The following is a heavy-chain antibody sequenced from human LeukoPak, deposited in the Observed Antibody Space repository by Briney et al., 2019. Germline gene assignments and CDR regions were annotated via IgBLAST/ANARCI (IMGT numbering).Heavy chain of an antibody. Sequence: ASVKVSCKASGNTFTSYDINWVRQATGQGLEWMGWMNPNSGNTGYAQKFQGRVTMTRNTSISTAYMELSSLRSEDTAVYYCARGLDYDFWSGYYTYYYGMDVWGQGTTVTVSS. J-gene: IGHJ6*02. CDR2: MNPNSGNT. CDR1: GNTFTSYD. CDR3: ARGLDYDFWSGYYTYYYGMDV. V-gene: IGHV1-8*01. D-gene: IGHD3-3*01.